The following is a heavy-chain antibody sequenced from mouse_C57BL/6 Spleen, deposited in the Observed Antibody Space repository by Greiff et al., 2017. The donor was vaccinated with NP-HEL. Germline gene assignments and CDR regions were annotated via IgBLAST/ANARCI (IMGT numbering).Heavy chain of an antibody. J-gene: IGHJ3*01. Sequence: DVKLQESGPGLVKPSQSLSLTCSVTGYSITSGYYWNWIRQFPGNKLEWMGYISYDGSNNYNPSLKNRISITRDTSKNQFFLKLNSVTTEDTATYYCARGGAYDYDEDWFAYWGQGTLVTVSA. V-gene: IGHV3-6*01. D-gene: IGHD2-4*01. CDR1: GYSITSGYY. CDR3: ARGGAYDYDEDWFAY. CDR2: ISYDGSN.